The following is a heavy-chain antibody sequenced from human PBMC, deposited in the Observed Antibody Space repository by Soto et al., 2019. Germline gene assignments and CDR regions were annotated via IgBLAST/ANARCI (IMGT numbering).Heavy chain of an antibody. J-gene: IGHJ3*02. D-gene: IGHD3-22*01. Sequence: GGSLRLSCAASGFTFSSYSMNWVRQAPGKGLEWVSSISSSSSYIYYADSVKGRFTISRDNAKNSLYLQMNSLRAEDTAVYYCARVRRDYYDSSGYYYAWGAFVIWGQGTMVTVSS. CDR1: GFTFSSYS. V-gene: IGHV3-21*01. CDR3: ARVRRDYYDSSGYYYAWGAFVI. CDR2: ISSSSSYI.